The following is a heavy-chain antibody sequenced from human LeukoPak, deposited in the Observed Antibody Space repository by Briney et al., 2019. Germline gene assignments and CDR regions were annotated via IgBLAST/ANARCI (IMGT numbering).Heavy chain of an antibody. J-gene: IGHJ4*02. V-gene: IGHV3-30*04. CDR2: VSFDGRNT. CDR3: AARYCSNGVCHFY. CDR1: GFTFSSYA. Sequence: PGRSLRLSCAASGFTFSSYAMHWVRQAPGKGLEWVSVVSFDGRNTYYADSVKGRFTISRDNAKNTLYLRMNSLRAEDTAVYYCAARYCSNGVCHFYWGQGTLVTVSS. D-gene: IGHD2-8*01.